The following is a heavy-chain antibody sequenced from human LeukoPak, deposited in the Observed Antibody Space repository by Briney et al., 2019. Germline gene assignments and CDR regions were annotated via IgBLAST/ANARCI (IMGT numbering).Heavy chain of an antibody. J-gene: IGHJ4*02. Sequence: GASVTVSFKSTVYTFTSYDINWVRQATGQGLEWMGRMNPKSGNTGYAQKFQGRVTMTRDTSITTAYMELGSLRSEDTAVYYCARVTGSIDYWGQGTLVTVSS. D-gene: IGHD1-26*01. CDR1: VYTFTSYD. CDR3: ARVTGSIDY. V-gene: IGHV1-8*01. CDR2: MNPKSGNT.